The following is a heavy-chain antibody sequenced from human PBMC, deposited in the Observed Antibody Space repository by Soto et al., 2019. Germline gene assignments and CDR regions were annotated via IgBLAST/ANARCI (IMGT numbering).Heavy chain of an antibody. CDR3: ARDRAFWSGTHDAFDV. CDR1: DFTFSSYG. CDR2: ISYDGSNK. D-gene: IGHD3-3*01. V-gene: IGHV3-30*03. J-gene: IGHJ3*01. Sequence: PAGSLRLSCAASDFTFSSYGMHWLRQAPGKGLEWLSVISYDGSNKYYTDSVKGRFTISRDNSKNTLYLEMNTLRGEDTAVYYCARDRAFWSGTHDAFDVWGQGTMVTV.